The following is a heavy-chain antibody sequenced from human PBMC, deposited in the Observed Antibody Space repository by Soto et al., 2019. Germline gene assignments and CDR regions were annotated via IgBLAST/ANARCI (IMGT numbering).Heavy chain of an antibody. J-gene: IGHJ4*02. CDR3: ARDGCYFFDY. D-gene: IGHD1-26*01. CDR1: GGSISSSSYY. Sequence: QLQLQESGPGLVKPSETLSLTCTVSGGSISSSSYYWGWIRQPPGKGLEWIGSIYYSGSTYYNPSLKSRVSMSVDTSMNHFALKFSSATAADTAVYYCARDGCYFFDYWGQGTLVTVSS. CDR2: IYYSGST. V-gene: IGHV4-39*02.